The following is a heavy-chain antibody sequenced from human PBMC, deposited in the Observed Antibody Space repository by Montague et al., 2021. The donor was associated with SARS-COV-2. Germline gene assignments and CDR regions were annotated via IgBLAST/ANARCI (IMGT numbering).Heavy chain of an antibody. V-gene: IGHV4-38-2*01. CDR3: ARIIPRVGRGGPPSPKFFDL. J-gene: IGHJ4*02. Sequence: SETLSLTCSVSGYAVTSVYYWCWIRQPPGKGLEWIGTIYHNGATYYNPSLKSRVPISVDTSKNQFSLKLTSMTAADTAMYYCARIIPRVGRGGPPSPKFFDLGGQGTRVTVSP. D-gene: IGHD1-26*01. CDR1: GYAVTSVYY. CDR2: IYHNGAT.